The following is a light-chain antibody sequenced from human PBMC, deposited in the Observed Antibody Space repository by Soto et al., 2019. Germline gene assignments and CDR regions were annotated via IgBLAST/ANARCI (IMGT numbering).Light chain of an antibody. CDR3: CSYAGANCV. CDR1: SRDVGNYNL. Sequence: QSALTQPASVSGSPGQSITISCTGTSRDVGNYNLVSWYQQHPGKAPKLIIYEGSKRPSGVSNRFSGSKSGNTASLTISGLQAEDEADYSCCSYAGANCVFGGGTKLTVL. CDR2: EGS. V-gene: IGLV2-23*01. J-gene: IGLJ3*02.